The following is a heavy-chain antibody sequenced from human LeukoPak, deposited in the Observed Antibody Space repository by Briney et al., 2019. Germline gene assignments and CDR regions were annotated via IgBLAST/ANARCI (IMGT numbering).Heavy chain of an antibody. V-gene: IGHV3-7*01. J-gene: IGHJ4*02. Sequence: GGSLRLSCAASGFTFRSYWMSWVRQAPGKGLGWVATINQDVSQIKYVDSVKGRFTISRDNAKNSLYLQMNSLRAEDTAVYYCAKLGYNSWDFDYWGQGTVVTVSS. CDR2: INQDVSQI. CDR1: GFTFRSYW. CDR3: AKLGYNSWDFDY. D-gene: IGHD6-13*01.